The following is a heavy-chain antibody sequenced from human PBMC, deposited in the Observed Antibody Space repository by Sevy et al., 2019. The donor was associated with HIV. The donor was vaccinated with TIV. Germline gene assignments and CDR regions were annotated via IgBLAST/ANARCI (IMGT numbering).Heavy chain of an antibody. CDR1: GFTFSSYD. J-gene: IGHJ3*01. Sequence: GGSLRLSCAASGFTFSSYDIHWVRQVIGKGLEWVSAIATAGDTYYQGSVKGRFTISRENARNSSYLQMNSLRVGDTAVYYCARGGVTGTGFAFDLWGQGTMVTVSS. V-gene: IGHV3-13*01. CDR2: IATAGDT. D-gene: IGHD1-7*01. CDR3: ARGGVTGTGFAFDL.